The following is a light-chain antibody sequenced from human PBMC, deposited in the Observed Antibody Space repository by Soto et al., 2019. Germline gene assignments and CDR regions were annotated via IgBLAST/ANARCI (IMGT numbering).Light chain of an antibody. CDR2: GAS. CDR1: QIVAKSY. J-gene: IGKJ4*01. CDR3: LQYASSPLT. V-gene: IGKV3-20*01. Sequence: ETVLTQSPGTLSLSPGERATLSCRASQIVAKSYLAWYQHKPGQGPRLLISGASSRATGIPERFSGSGSGTDFTLTISRLEPEDFAVYYCLQYASSPLTFGGGTKVEI.